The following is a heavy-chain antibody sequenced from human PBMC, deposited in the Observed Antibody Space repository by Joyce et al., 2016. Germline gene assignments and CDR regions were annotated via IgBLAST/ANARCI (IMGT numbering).Heavy chain of an antibody. V-gene: IGHV1-18*01. Sequence: QAHLVQSGPELKKPGASVNISCTASGYTFTTYGISWVRQAPGQGLEFLAWISPYNGNTNYARKVRGRVTLTTDTSTNTAYMQLRGLRSDDTAVYYCARGGSGVTIAFDPWGQGTLVTVSS. D-gene: IGHD3-10*01. CDR1: GYTFTTYG. CDR3: ARGGSGVTIAFDP. CDR2: ISPYNGNT. J-gene: IGHJ5*02.